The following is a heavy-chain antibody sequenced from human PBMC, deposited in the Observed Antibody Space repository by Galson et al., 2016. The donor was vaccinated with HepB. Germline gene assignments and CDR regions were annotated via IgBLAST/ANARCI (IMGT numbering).Heavy chain of an antibody. Sequence: SVKVSCKASGYTLTTYHMHWVRQAPGQGLEWMGITNPSGSSTNYAQKFQGRVTMTGDTSTNTVYMELSGLISEDTAVYYCALPSETSSWYFDYWGQGTLVTVSS. CDR3: ALPSETSSWYFDY. J-gene: IGHJ4*02. CDR2: TNPSGSST. D-gene: IGHD6-13*01. CDR1: GYTLTTYH. V-gene: IGHV1-46*03.